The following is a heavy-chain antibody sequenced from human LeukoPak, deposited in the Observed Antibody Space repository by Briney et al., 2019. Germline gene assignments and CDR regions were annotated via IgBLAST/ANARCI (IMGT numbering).Heavy chain of an antibody. CDR3: ARHYGSGSYYFYYGMDV. Sequence: GASVKVSCKASGYTFTSYGISWVRQAPGQGLEWMGWISAYNGNTNYAQKLQGRVTMTTDTSTSTAYMELRSLGSDDTAVYYCARHYGSGSYYFYYGMDVWGQGTTVTVSS. D-gene: IGHD3-10*01. CDR1: GYTFTSYG. V-gene: IGHV1-18*01. CDR2: ISAYNGNT. J-gene: IGHJ6*02.